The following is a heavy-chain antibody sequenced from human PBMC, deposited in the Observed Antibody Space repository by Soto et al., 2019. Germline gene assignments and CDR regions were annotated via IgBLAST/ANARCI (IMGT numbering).Heavy chain of an antibody. Sequence: SETLSLTCTVSGGSVSSGSYYWNWVRQPPGKGLQWIGYTHHSGSTNYNPSLQSRVTISVDTSKNHFSLRLSSVTAADTAVYYCARETITVAPRSYFDYWGQGNMVTVSS. J-gene: IGHJ4*02. D-gene: IGHD6-19*01. V-gene: IGHV4-61*03. CDR2: THHSGST. CDR3: ARETITVAPRSYFDY. CDR1: GGSVSSGSYY.